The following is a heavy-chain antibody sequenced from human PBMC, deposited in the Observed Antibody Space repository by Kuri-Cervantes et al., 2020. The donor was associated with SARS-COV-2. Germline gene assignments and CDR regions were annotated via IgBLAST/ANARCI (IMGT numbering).Heavy chain of an antibody. D-gene: IGHD2-15*01. CDR1: GGSISSSSYY. J-gene: IGHJ3*02. Sequence: GSLRLSCAVSGGSISSSSYYWGRIRQPPGKGLVWIGSIDYSGSTYYNPSLKSRVTISVYTSKNQFSLKLSSVTAADTAVYYCARQPTRRYCSGGSCYRRKDAFDIWGQGTMVTVSS. CDR2: IDYSGST. CDR3: ARQPTRRYCSGGSCYRRKDAFDI. V-gene: IGHV4-39*01.